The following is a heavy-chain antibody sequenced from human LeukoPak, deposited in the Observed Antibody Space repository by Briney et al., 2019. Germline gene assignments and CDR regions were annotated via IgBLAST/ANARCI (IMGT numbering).Heavy chain of an antibody. J-gene: IGHJ1*01. V-gene: IGHV4-59*01. D-gene: IGHD3-22*01. Sequence: NPSETLSLTCTVSGGSISNYYWSWIRQPPGKRPEWIGYISYSGSSNHNPSLKSRVTISVDTSKNQFSLELSSVTAADTAVYYCANLGVSSGYYHSKHWGQGTLVTVSS. CDR2: ISYSGSS. CDR3: ANLGVSSGYYHSKH. CDR1: GGSISNYY.